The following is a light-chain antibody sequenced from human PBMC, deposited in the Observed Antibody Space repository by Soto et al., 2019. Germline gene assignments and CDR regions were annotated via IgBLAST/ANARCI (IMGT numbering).Light chain of an antibody. CDR2: RNT. CDR1: RSNIGNNY. V-gene: IGLV1-47*01. Sequence: QSALTQPPSASGTPGQTVTISCSGSRSNIGNNYVCWYQQLPGAAPKLLIYRNTQRPSGVPDRFSGSKSGTAASLAISGLRSDDEADYFCEAWDDSLSGHVFGTGTKVTVL. CDR3: EAWDDSLSGHV. J-gene: IGLJ1*01.